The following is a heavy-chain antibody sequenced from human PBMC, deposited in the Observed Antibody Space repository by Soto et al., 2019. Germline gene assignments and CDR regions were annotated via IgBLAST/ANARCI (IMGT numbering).Heavy chain of an antibody. Sequence: LRLSCAASGFTFSSYGMHWVRQAPGKGLEWVAVISYDGSNKYYADSVKGRFTISRDNSKNTLYLQMNSLRAEDTAVYYCAKDHRRGYSYGATPWFDPWGQGTLVTVSS. D-gene: IGHD5-18*01. CDR1: GFTFSSYG. V-gene: IGHV3-30*18. CDR2: ISYDGSNK. CDR3: AKDHRRGYSYGATPWFDP. J-gene: IGHJ5*02.